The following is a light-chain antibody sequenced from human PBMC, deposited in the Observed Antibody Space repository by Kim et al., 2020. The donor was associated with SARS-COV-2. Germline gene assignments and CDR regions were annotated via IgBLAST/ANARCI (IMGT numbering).Light chain of an antibody. Sequence: ASVGDRVTITCRASQVINNYLAWFQQKPGKAPTVLIYGASTLHSGVPSRFSGSGSGTDFTLTISSLQPEDVGTYYCQKYDSAPGTFGHGTKVDIK. J-gene: IGKJ1*01. CDR1: QVINNY. CDR2: GAS. V-gene: IGKV1-27*01. CDR3: QKYDSAPGT.